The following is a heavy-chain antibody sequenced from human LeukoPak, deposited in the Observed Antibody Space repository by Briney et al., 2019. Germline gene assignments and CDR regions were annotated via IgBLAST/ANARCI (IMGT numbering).Heavy chain of an antibody. CDR3: ARAGSGSGWYFDY. D-gene: IGHD6-19*01. CDR2: ISPYNGNT. J-gene: IGHJ4*02. V-gene: IGHV1-18*01. CDR1: GYDFTSVG. Sequence: GASVKVSCKASGYDFTSVGITWVRRAPGQGLEWMGWISPYNGNTRYAQKFQGRVAMTTDTSTTTAYMELRGLRFNDTAVYYCARAGSGSGWYFDYWGQGTLVIVSS.